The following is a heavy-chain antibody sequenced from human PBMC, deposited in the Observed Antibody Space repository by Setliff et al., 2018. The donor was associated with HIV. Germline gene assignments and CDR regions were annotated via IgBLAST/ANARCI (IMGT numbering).Heavy chain of an antibody. Sequence: PGESLKISCKGSGYSFTSYWITWVRQMPGKGLEWMGRIDPSDSYTNYSPSFPGHVTISADKSTNTAFLQWSSLKASDSAMYYCSRGIAVAGHDFANTPGDIRGQGTMVTVSS. V-gene: IGHV5-10-1*01. CDR1: GYSFTSYW. D-gene: IGHD6-19*01. CDR2: IDPSDSYT. J-gene: IGHJ3*02. CDR3: SRGIAVAGHDFANTPGDI.